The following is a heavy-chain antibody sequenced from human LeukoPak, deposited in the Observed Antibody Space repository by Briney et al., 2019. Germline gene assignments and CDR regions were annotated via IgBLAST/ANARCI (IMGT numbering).Heavy chain of an antibody. CDR3: ARLTNYDYVWGSYRYGYFDY. D-gene: IGHD3-16*02. CDR1: GGSISSYY. V-gene: IGHV4-59*12. CDR2: IYYSGST. Sequence: SETLSLTCTVSGGSISSYYWSWIRQPPGKGLEWIGYIYYSGSTNYNPSLKSRVTISVDTSKNQFSLKLSSVTAADTAVYYCARLTNYDYVWGSYRYGYFDYWGQGTLVTVSS. J-gene: IGHJ4*02.